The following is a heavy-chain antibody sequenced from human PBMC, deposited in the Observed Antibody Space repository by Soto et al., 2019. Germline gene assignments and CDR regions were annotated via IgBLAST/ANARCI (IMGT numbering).Heavy chain of an antibody. CDR2: INPSGGST. CDR3: ARTFGYNWNEPMALNAFDI. J-gene: IGHJ3*02. Sequence: ASVKVSCKASGYTFTSYYMRWVRQAPGQGLEWMGIINPSGGSTSYAQKFQGRVTMTRDTSTSTVYMELSSLRSEDTAVYYCARTFGYNWNEPMALNAFDIWGQGTMVTVSS. CDR1: GYTFTSYY. V-gene: IGHV1-46*01. D-gene: IGHD1-1*01.